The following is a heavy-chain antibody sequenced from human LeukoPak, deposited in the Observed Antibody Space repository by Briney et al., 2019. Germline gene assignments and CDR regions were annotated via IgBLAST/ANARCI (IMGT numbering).Heavy chain of an antibody. CDR2: IKQDGSEK. Sequence: PGGSLRLSCAASGFTFSSYWMSWVRQAPGKGLEWVANIKQDGSEKYYMDSVKGRFTISRDNAKNSLYLQMNSLRAEDTAVYYCARIPEDRFLEWLLYFDYWGQGTLVTVSS. CDR3: ARIPEDRFLEWLLYFDY. D-gene: IGHD3-3*01. V-gene: IGHV3-7*01. CDR1: GFTFSSYW. J-gene: IGHJ4*02.